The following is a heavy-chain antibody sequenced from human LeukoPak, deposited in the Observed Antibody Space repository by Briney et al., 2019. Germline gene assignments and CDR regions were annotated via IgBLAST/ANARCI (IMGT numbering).Heavy chain of an antibody. J-gene: IGHJ4*02. CDR3: ARRGRSSSNFDF. Sequence: HGESLRISCKGSGYIFTSYWITWVRQTPGKGLEWMGMIDPTDSYTNYSPSFQGHVTISTDKSISTAYLQWSSLKASDTAIYYCARRGRSSSNFDFWGQGTLVTVSS. V-gene: IGHV5-10-1*01. CDR1: GYIFTSYW. CDR2: IDPTDSYT. D-gene: IGHD6-6*01.